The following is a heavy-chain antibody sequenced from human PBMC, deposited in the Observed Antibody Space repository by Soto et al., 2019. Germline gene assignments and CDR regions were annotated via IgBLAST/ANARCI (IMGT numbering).Heavy chain of an antibody. CDR1: GFTFSNAW. D-gene: IGHD5-18*01. CDR2: IKSKTDGGTA. Sequence: EVQVVESGGGLVQPGGSLRLSCAVSGFTFSNAWMFWVRQAPGKGLEWVGRIKSKTDGGTADYAASVKGRFTISRDDSTNMLFLQIKSLKTEDTAVYYCITLDSGYSYGFSGLDYWGQGTMVTVSS. CDR3: ITLDSGYSYGFSGLDY. J-gene: IGHJ4*02. V-gene: IGHV3-15*01.